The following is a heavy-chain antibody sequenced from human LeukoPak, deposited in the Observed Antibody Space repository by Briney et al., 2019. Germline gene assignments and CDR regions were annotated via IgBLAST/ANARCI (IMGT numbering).Heavy chain of an antibody. V-gene: IGHV1-2*02. J-gene: IGHJ5*02. CDR3: ARDKGIAGSNWFDP. D-gene: IGHD6-13*01. CDR1: GYTFTGYY. Sequence: ASVKVSCKASGYTFTGYYMHWVRQAPGQGLEWMGWINPNSGGTNYEQKFQGRVTMTRDTSISTAYMELSRLRSDDTAVYYCARDKGIAGSNWFDPWGQGTLVTVSS. CDR2: INPNSGGT.